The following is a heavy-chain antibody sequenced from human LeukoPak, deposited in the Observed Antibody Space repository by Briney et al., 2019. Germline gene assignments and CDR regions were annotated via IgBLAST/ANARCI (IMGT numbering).Heavy chain of an antibody. Sequence: SETLSLTCTVSGGSISSSSYYWGWIRQPPGKGLEWIGSIYYSGSTYYNPSLKSRVTISVDTSKNQFSLKLSSVTAADTAVYYCARRVVAGTYYFDYWGQGTLVTVSS. CDR2: IYYSGST. CDR1: GGSISSSSYY. CDR3: ARRVVAGTYYFDY. V-gene: IGHV4-39*01. J-gene: IGHJ4*02. D-gene: IGHD6-19*01.